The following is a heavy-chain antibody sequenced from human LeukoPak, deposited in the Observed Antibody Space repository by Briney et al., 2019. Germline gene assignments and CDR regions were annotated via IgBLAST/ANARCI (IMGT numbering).Heavy chain of an antibody. CDR3: ARRFGDDAFDI. V-gene: IGHV3-33*08. J-gene: IGHJ3*02. D-gene: IGHD3-10*01. CDR1: GFTFNNYA. Sequence: GGSLRLSCSASGFTFNNYAMHWVRQAPGKGLEWVAVIWYDGSNKYYTDSVKGRFTISRDNSKNTLNLQMNSLRAEDTAVYYCARRFGDDAFDIWGQGTVVTVSS. CDR2: IWYDGSNK.